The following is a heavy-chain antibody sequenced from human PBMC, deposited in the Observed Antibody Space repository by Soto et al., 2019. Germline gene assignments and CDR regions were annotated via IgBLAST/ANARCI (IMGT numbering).Heavy chain of an antibody. Sequence: DVQLVESGGGLIQPGGSLRLSCSGSGFTFSSFLMHWVRQAPGKGLEYVAGISDSGGSTYYADSVQGKFTISRGSSTLYLKKNGLKPSDTDVYFLVQRGTEASRYWFGAWCQGTLVTVSA. CDR3: VQRGTEASRYWFGA. J-gene: IGHJ5*02. CDR1: GFTFSSFL. CDR2: ISDSGGST. V-gene: IGHV3-64D*06.